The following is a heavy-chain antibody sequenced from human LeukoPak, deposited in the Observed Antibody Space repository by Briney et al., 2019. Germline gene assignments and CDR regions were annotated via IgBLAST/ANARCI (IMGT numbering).Heavy chain of an antibody. Sequence: SVKVSCKASGGTFGSYTISWVRQAPGQGLEWMGRIIPILGIANYAQKFQGRVTITADKSTSTAYMELSSLRSEDTAVYYCASEPPYYDSSGPLRPWGQGTLVTVSS. V-gene: IGHV1-69*02. D-gene: IGHD3-22*01. CDR1: GGTFGSYT. CDR2: IIPILGIA. CDR3: ASEPPYYDSSGPLRP. J-gene: IGHJ5*02.